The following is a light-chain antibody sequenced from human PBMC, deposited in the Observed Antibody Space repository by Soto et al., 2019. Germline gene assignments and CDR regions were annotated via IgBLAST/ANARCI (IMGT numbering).Light chain of an antibody. CDR1: SSDVGGYNY. J-gene: IGLJ1*01. CDR3: SSYTSSSTLGV. Sequence: VLTQPASVSGSPGQSITISCTGTSSDVGGYNYVSWYQQHPGKAPKLMIYEVSNRPSGVSNRFSGSKSGNTASLTISGLQAEGEADYYCSSYTSSSTLGVFGTGTKVTVL. CDR2: EVS. V-gene: IGLV2-14*01.